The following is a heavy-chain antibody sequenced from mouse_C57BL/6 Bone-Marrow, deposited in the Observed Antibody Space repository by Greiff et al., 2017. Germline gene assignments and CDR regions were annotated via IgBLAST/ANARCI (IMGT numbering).Heavy chain of an antibody. D-gene: IGHD1-1*01. CDR3: AMRYLLRRDYYDMDY. Sequence: VQLQQPGAELVRPGSSVKLSCKAYGYNFTSYWLDWVKQRPGNGLEWLGKLYPSDRETHYNHKFKDKATLTVDKSSSTAYMQLSSLTSEDSAFYYCAMRYLLRRDYYDMDYWGQGTSVTVSS. V-gene: IGHV1-61*01. J-gene: IGHJ4*01. CDR1: GYNFTSYW. CDR2: LYPSDRET.